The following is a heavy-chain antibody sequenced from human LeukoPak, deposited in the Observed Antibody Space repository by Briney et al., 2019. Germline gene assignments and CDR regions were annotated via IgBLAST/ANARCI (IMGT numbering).Heavy chain of an antibody. CDR1: GFTFSDSA. D-gene: IGHD3-3*01. CDR2: IWSDGRNG. J-gene: IGHJ4*02. Sequence: PGGSLRLSCAASGFTFSDSALHWVRQAPGKGLEWVAFIWSDGRNGYYADSVKGRFTISRDNSKNTLYLQMNSLRAEDTAVYYCATDGAHYDIDYWGQGTLVTVSS. CDR3: ATDGAHYDIDY. V-gene: IGHV3-33*08.